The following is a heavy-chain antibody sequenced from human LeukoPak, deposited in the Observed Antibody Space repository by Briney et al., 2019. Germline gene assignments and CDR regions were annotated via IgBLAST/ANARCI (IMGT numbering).Heavy chain of an antibody. Sequence: SETLFLTCTVSGGSISSYYWSWIRQPPGKGLEWIGYIYYSGSTNYHPSLKSRVTISVDTSKNQFSLKLSSVTAADTAVYYCARSVAGTFDYWGQGTLVTVSS. D-gene: IGHD6-19*01. CDR2: IYYSGST. V-gene: IGHV4-59*01. CDR3: ARSVAGTFDY. CDR1: GGSISSYY. J-gene: IGHJ4*02.